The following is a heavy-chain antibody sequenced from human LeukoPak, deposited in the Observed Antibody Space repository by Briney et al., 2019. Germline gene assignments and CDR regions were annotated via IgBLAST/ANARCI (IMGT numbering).Heavy chain of an antibody. V-gene: IGHV5-51*01. CDR1: GYNFASYW. CDR3: ARTPGYSFYFDY. D-gene: IGHD5-18*01. Sequence: GESLKISCKGSGYNFASYWIGWVRQMPGKGLEWMGIIYPGDSDTRSSPSFQGQVTMSVDKSVNTACLQWSSLKASDTAMYYCARTPGYSFYFDYWGPGTPVTASS. CDR2: IYPGDSDT. J-gene: IGHJ4*02.